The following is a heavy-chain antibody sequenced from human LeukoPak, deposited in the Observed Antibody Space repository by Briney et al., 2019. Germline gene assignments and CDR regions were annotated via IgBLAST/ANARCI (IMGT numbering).Heavy chain of an antibody. D-gene: IGHD1-1*01. J-gene: IGHJ4*02. CDR3: ARCTTGKTFGSLREIKKSREIDY. CDR1: GFTFSSYG. V-gene: IGHV3-30*02. Sequence: GGSLRLSCAASGFTFSSYGMHWVRQAPGKGLEWVAFIRYDGSNKYYADSVKGRFTISRDNSKNTLYLHVNSLRGEDTAVYYCARCTTGKTFGSLREIKKSREIDYWGQGTLVTVSS. CDR2: IRYDGSNK.